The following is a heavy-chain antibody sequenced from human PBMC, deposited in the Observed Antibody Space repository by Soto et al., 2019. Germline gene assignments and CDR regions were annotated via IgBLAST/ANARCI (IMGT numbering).Heavy chain of an antibody. J-gene: IGHJ4*02. V-gene: IGHV3-33*01. CDR1: GFTFSSYG. Sequence: QVQLVESGGGVVQPGRSLRLTCAASGFTFSSYGMHWVRQAPGKGLEWVAVIWYDGSNKYYADSVKGRFTISRDNSKNTLYLQMNSLRAEDTAVYYCARDFHDYGAYWGQGTLVTVSS. CDR2: IWYDGSNK. CDR3: ARDFHDYGAY.